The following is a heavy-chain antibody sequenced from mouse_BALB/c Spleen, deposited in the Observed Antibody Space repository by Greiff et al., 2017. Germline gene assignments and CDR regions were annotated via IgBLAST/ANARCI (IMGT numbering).Heavy chain of an antibody. CDR1: AFSLPSYG. J-gene: IGHJ1*01. D-gene: IGHD2-1*01. CDR3: ARTGGNLYFDV. Sequence: VQLQQLGPGLVQLSQSLSITCTVSAFSLPSYGVHWVRQSPGKGLEWLGVLWSGGSTDYNAAFISRLSISKDNSKSQVFFKMNSLQANDTAIYYCARTGGNLYFDVWGAGTTVTVSS. V-gene: IGHV2-2*02. CDR2: LWSGGST.